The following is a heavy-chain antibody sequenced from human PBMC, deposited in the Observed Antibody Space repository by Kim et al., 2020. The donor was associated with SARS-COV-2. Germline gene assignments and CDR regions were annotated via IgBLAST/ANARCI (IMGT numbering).Heavy chain of an antibody. D-gene: IGHD5-12*01. CDR3: ARDAIGVTIFDL. J-gene: IGHJ2*01. Sequence: YYADALKGQFTISRDNSKNTLYLQMNSLRTEDTAVYYCARDAIGVTIFDLWGRGTLVTVSS. V-gene: IGHV3-30*03.